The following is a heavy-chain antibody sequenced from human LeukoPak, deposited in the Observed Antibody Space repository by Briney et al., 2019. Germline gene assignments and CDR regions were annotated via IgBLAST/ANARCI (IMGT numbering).Heavy chain of an antibody. CDR2: INYFGST. V-gene: IGHV4-39*01. CDR1: GGSISSSSYY. D-gene: IGHD6-19*01. Sequence: SETLSLTCSVSGGSISSSSYYWGWIRQPPGKGLEWIASINYFGSTYYNPSPKSRVTMSVDTSNNQFSLNLRSVTAADTAVYYCARPVAGDAFDIWGQGTMVAVST. CDR3: ARPVAGDAFDI. J-gene: IGHJ3*02.